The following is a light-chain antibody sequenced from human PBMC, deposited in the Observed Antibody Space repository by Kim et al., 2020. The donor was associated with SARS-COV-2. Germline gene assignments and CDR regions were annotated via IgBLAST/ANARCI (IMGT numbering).Light chain of an antibody. V-gene: IGLV1-51*01. CDR3: ATWDSSLSVGV. J-gene: IGLJ3*02. Sequence: QSVLTQPPSVSVAPGQKVTNSCPGSRSNIGNNPVSWYQQFPGTAPRLLTYDNDKRPSGIPDRFSSSKSGTSATLGITGLRTGDEAVYYCATWDSSLSVGVFGGGTRLTVL. CDR2: DND. CDR1: RSNIGNNP.